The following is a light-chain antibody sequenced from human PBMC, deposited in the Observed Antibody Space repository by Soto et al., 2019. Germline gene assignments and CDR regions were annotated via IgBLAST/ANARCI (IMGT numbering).Light chain of an antibody. J-gene: IGLJ1*01. Sequence: QSALTQPPSASGSPGQSVTISCTGTSSDVGGYNFVSWYQQQPGKAPKLIIYEINKRPSGVPDRFSGSKSGNTASLTVSGLQAEDEADYYCTSDAGSNNRYVFGTGTKLTVL. V-gene: IGLV2-8*01. CDR3: TSDAGSNNRYV. CDR1: SSDVGGYNF. CDR2: EIN.